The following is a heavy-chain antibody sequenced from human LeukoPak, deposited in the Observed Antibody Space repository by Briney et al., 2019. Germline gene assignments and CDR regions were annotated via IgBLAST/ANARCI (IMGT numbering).Heavy chain of an antibody. V-gene: IGHV4-39*07. CDR3: ARRYSSGWYAGSGWFDP. CDR2: IYYSGST. CDR1: GGSISSGSYY. D-gene: IGHD6-19*01. Sequence: SETLSLTCTVSGGSISSGSYYWGWIRQPPGKGLEWIGSIYYSGSTNYNPSLKSRVTMSVDTSRNQISLRLSPVTAADTAVYYCARRYSSGWYAGSGWFDPWGQGTLVTVSS. J-gene: IGHJ5*02.